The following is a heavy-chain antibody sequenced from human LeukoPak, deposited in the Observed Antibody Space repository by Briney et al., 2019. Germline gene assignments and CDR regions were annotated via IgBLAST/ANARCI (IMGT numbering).Heavy chain of an antibody. Sequence: SETLSLTCTVSGGSISGYYWSWIRQPPGKGLEWIGYVYYTGSTKYNPSLKSRLTISVDTSKNEFSLNLTSVTAADTAVYYCARLTTSDYSNSWGRGTLVSVSS. CDR3: ARLTTSDYSNS. J-gene: IGHJ4*02. CDR2: VYYTGST. D-gene: IGHD3-16*01. CDR1: GGSISGYY. V-gene: IGHV4-59*08.